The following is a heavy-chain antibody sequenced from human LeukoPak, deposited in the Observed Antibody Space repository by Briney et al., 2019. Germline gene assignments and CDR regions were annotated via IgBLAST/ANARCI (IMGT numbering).Heavy chain of an antibody. CDR1: GGSISSSSYY. CDR3: ARLLSY. V-gene: IGHV4-39*07. CDR2: INHSGST. Sequence: SETLSLTCTVSGGSISSSSYYWGWIRQPPGKGLEWIGEINHSGSTNYNPSLKSRVTISVDTSKNQFSLKLSSVTAADTAVYYCARLLSYWGQGTLVTVSS. J-gene: IGHJ4*02.